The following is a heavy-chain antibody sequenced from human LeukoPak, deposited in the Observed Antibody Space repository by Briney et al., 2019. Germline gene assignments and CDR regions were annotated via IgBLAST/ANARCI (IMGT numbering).Heavy chain of an antibody. D-gene: IGHD6-19*01. V-gene: IGHV1-8*01. Sequence: PGASVRVSCKASGYTFINYDINWVRQATGQGLEWMAWMDPKSGNTGYAQKFQDRVFLTMNTSINTAYMELSGLRSEDTAIYYCARPPRSSDWYLNYFDPWGQGTLVTVSS. CDR1: GYTFINYD. CDR3: ARPPRSSDWYLNYFDP. J-gene: IGHJ5*02. CDR2: MDPKSGNT.